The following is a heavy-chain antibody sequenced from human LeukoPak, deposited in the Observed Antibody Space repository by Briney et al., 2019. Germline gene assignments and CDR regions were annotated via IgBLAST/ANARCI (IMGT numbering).Heavy chain of an antibody. Sequence: SETLCLTCTVSGGSISSSSYYWGWIRQPPGKGLEWIGSIYYSGSTYYNPSLKSRVTISVDTSKNQFSLKLSSVTAADTAVYYCARHPEYSSSWPPESFFDYWGQGTLVTVSS. J-gene: IGHJ4*02. CDR1: GGSISSSSYY. CDR3: ARHPEYSSSWPPESFFDY. D-gene: IGHD6-13*01. CDR2: IYYSGST. V-gene: IGHV4-39*01.